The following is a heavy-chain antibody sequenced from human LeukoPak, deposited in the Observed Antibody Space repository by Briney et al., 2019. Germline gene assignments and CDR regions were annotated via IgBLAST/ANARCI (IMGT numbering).Heavy chain of an antibody. CDR2: ISGYNSNV. J-gene: IGHJ6*02. CDR1: GYTFTKYG. D-gene: IGHD1-26*01. CDR3: ARDGTATIHRYGMDV. V-gene: IGHV1-18*01. Sequence: ASVKVSCKASGYTFTKYGISWVRQAPRQGLEWMGWISGYNSNVNYAQKFQGRVTMTTDTSTRTAYMELRSLRSDDTAVHYCARDGTATIHRYGMDVWGQGTTVTVSS.